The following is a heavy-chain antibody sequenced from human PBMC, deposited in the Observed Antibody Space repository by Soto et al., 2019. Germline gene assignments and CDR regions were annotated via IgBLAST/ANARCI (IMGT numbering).Heavy chain of an antibody. V-gene: IGHV2-70*11. J-gene: IGHJ4*02. CDR3: ARTRSGPFRIAY. CDR2: IDWDDDT. Sequence: SGPTLVNPTQTLTLTCTFSGFSLSTSGMCVSWIRQPPGEALEWLARIDWDDDTYYSTSLKTRLTISKDTSKNQVVLTMTNMDPVDTATYYCARTRSGPFRIAYWGQGTVVPGAS. D-gene: IGHD1-26*01. CDR1: GFSLSTSGMC.